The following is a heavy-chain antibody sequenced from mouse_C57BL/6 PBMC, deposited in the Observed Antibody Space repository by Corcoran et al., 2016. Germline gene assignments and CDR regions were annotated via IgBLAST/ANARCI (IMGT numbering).Heavy chain of an antibody. V-gene: IGHV3-6*01. Sequence: DVQLQESGPGLVKPSQSLSLTCSVTGYSITSGYYWNWIRQFPGNKLEWMGYISYDGSNNYNPSLKNRISITRDTSKNQFFLKLNSVTTEDTATYYCAREGFRGWFAYWGQGTLVTVSA. CDR1: GYSITSGYY. CDR3: AREGFRGWFAY. CDR2: ISYDGSN. J-gene: IGHJ3*01.